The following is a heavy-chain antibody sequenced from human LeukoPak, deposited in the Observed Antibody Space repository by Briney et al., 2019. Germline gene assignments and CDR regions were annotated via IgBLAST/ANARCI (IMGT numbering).Heavy chain of an antibody. Sequence: GGSLRLSCAASGFTFSSYSMNWVRQAPGKGLEWVSHINIVNNAIYYSDSVKGRFTISRDNAKNSLCLQMNSLRAEDTAVYYCARDSGEGGTFDYWGQGTLVSVSS. J-gene: IGHJ4*02. CDR3: ARDSGEGGTFDY. CDR1: GFTFSSYS. CDR2: INIVNNAI. V-gene: IGHV3-48*04. D-gene: IGHD1-26*01.